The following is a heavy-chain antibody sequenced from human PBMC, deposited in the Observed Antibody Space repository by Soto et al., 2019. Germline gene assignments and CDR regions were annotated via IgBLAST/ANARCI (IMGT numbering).Heavy chain of an antibody. V-gene: IGHV3-53*04. CDR1: GFTVSSNY. Sequence: GGSLRLSCAASGFTVSSNYMSWVRQAPGKGLEWVSVIYSGGSTYYADSVKGRFTISRHNSKNTLYLQMNSLRAEDTAVYYCARVAAVAGIYYYYYYMDVWGKGTTVTVSS. J-gene: IGHJ6*03. D-gene: IGHD6-19*01. CDR2: IYSGGST. CDR3: ARVAAVAGIYYYYYYMDV.